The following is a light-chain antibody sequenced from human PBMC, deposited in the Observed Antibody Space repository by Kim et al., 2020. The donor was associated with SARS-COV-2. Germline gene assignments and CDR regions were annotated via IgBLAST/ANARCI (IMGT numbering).Light chain of an antibody. CDR2: GKK. CDR3: NPRDSNDSVL. V-gene: IGLV3-19*01. Sequence: AVVGKAGSTTQRDSPRNNYETRYHQKPGKAPLVVIYGKKNRPSGIPDRCSGSSSGNTASLTITATQEGDEADYYCNPRDSNDSVLFGGGTKLTVL. J-gene: IGLJ2*01. CDR1: SPRNNY.